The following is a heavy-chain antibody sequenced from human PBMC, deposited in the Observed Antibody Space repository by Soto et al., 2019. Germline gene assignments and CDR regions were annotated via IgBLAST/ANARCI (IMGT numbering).Heavy chain of an antibody. Sequence: GGSLRLSCASSGFPFDDYAMHWVRQGTGKGLEWVSSISWNSGDIVYADSVKGRFTISRDNPKNSLYLQMNSLRVEDTAFYYCVKATELGGGRNIWYYFDSWGLGTLVTVSS. D-gene: IGHD6-13*01. CDR3: VKATELGGGRNIWYYFDS. CDR2: ISWNSGDI. V-gene: IGHV3-9*01. CDR1: GFPFDDYA. J-gene: IGHJ4*02.